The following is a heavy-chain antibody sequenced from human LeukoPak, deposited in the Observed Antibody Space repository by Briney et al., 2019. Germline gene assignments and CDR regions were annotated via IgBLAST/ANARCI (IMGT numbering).Heavy chain of an antibody. D-gene: IGHD1-26*01. J-gene: IGHJ6*03. CDR1: SGSISYFY. Sequence: PSETLSLTCTVSSGSISYFYWNWIRQPAGKGLEWIGRIYTSGSTNYNPSLKSRVTMSVDTSKKQFSLKLSSVTAADTAVYYCARVRGSSGSYEYYHYMDVWGKGTTVTISS. CDR2: IYTSGST. CDR3: ARVRGSSGSYEYYHYMDV. V-gene: IGHV4-4*07.